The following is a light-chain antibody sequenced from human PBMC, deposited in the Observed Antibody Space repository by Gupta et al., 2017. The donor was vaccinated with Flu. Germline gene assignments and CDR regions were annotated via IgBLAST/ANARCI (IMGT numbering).Light chain of an antibody. CDR3: SSYRSSTTL. V-gene: IGLV2-14*03. CDR1: SVDSGRFYY. J-gene: IGLJ2*01. CDR2: DVT. Sequence: GQAITSSCTGASVDSGRFYYVYWYQQHPGKAPKLIYDVTNRPSGVSDRFSGSKSGNTASLTISGLRAEDEADYYCSSYRSSTTLFGGGTRVTVL.